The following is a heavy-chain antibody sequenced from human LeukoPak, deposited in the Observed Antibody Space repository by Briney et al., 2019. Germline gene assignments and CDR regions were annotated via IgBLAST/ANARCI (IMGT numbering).Heavy chain of an antibody. CDR3: AKSRRSSTFYSYDMDV. J-gene: IGHJ6*02. CDR1: GFTFSSYA. CDR2: ISGSGHST. Sequence: GGSLRLSCAASGFTFSSYAMSWVRQAPGKGLEWVSSISGSGHSTYYADSVKGRFIISRDNSKNTLYLQMNSLRAEDTAVYYCAKSRRSSTFYSYDMDVWGQGTTVTVSS. V-gene: IGHV3-23*01.